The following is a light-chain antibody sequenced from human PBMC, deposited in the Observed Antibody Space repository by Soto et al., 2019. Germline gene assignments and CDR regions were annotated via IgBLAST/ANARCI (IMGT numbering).Light chain of an antibody. Sequence: EIVLTQSPGTLSLSPGERATLSCRASQSVSSSYLAWYQQKPGQAPRLLIYGASSRATGIPDRFSGSGSGTEFTLTISRLEPEYFAVYYCQQYGSSPRVTFGPGTKVDIK. CDR1: QSVSSSY. J-gene: IGKJ3*01. V-gene: IGKV3-20*01. CDR3: QQYGSSPRVT. CDR2: GAS.